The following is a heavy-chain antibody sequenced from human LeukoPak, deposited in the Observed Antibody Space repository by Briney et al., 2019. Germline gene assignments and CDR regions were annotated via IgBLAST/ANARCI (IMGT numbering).Heavy chain of an antibody. CDR2: ITNSVRTT. D-gene: IGHD3-10*01. CDR3: AKGAMVRGVLDY. V-gene: IGHV3-11*01. J-gene: IGHJ4*02. Sequence: GGSLRLSCEASGFTFSDYYMSWIRQAPGKGLEWVSYITNSVRTTYYADSVKGRFTISRDNSKNTLFLQMNSLRAEDTAVYYCAKGAMVRGVLDYWGQGTLVTVSS. CDR1: GFTFSDYY.